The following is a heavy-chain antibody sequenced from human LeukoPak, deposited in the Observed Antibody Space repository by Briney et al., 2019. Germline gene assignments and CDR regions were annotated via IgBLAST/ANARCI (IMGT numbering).Heavy chain of an antibody. CDR3: ARYYYDAFEV. CDR2: SYYSGST. V-gene: IGHV4-59*01. D-gene: IGHD3-10*01. CDR1: GGSISSYY. Sequence: SETLSLTCIVSGGSISSYYWSWIRQPPGKGLEWIGYSYYSGSTDYNPSLKSRVTISVDTSKNQFSLKLNSVTAEDTAVYYCARYYYDAFEVWGQGTMVTVSS. J-gene: IGHJ3*01.